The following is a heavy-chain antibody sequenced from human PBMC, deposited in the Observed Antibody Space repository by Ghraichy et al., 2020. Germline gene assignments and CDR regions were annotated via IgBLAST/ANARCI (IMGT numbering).Heavy chain of an antibody. CDR1: GGSITGYY. V-gene: IGHV4-4*07. Sequence: LSLTCTVSGGSITGYYWSWIRQPAGKGLEWIGHIYTSGSTNYNPSLKSRVTMSVDTSKNHFSLNLSSVTAADTAVYYCARDRRPTVYSGMDVWGQGTTVTVSS. CDR3: ARDRRPTVYSGMDV. D-gene: IGHD3-9*01. CDR2: IYTSGST. J-gene: IGHJ6*02.